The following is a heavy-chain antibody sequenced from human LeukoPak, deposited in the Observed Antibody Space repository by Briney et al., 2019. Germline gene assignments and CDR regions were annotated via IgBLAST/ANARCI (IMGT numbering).Heavy chain of an antibody. CDR2: IYSGGNT. J-gene: IGHJ4*02. V-gene: IGHV3-53*01. Sequence: GGSLRLSCAASGFTVISNYMSWVRQAPGKGLEWVSVIYSGGNTYYADSVMGRFTISRDNSKNTLYLQMNSLRAEDTAVYYCAKLSSVVPAANFDYWGQGTLVTVSS. CDR3: AKLSSVVPAANFDY. CDR1: GFTVISNY. D-gene: IGHD2-2*01.